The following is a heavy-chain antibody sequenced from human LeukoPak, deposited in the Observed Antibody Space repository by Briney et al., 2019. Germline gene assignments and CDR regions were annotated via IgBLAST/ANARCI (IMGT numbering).Heavy chain of an antibody. Sequence: GGSLRLSCAASGFTFSDYYMSWIRHAPGKGLEWASYISSSGSTIYYADSVKGRFTISRDNAKNSLYLQMNSLRAEDTAVYYCARENVVVQAFDIWGQGTLVTVSS. CDR2: ISSSGSTI. J-gene: IGHJ4*02. V-gene: IGHV3-11*04. CDR3: ARENVVVQAFDI. CDR1: GFTFSDYY. D-gene: IGHD2-21*01.